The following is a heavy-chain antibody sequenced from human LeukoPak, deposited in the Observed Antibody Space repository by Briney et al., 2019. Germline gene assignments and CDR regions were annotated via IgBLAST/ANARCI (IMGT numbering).Heavy chain of an antibody. Sequence: PGESLKISRNGSEYRFPHYWFGRVRPVPREGPELMGNNYPGDSDTRHSPSFHGQVSISADKSISTAYLQGSSLRASDSATYYCARAGYDFYGMDVWGQGTTVTVS. CDR3: ARAGYDFYGMDV. V-gene: IGHV5-51*01. D-gene: IGHD6-13*01. CDR1: EYRFPHYW. CDR2: NYPGDSDT. J-gene: IGHJ6*02.